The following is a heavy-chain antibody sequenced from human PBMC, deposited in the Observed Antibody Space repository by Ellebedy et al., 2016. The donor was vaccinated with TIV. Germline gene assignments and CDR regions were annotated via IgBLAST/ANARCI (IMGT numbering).Heavy chain of an antibody. CDR2: ISSDGRKK. CDR3: AKDESVGEVPRPFDY. V-gene: IGHV3-30*18. J-gene: IGHJ4*02. CDR1: RFTFSIFG. Sequence: GRSLRLSXPASRFTFSIFGLHWVRQAPGKGLEWVALISSDGRKKYYADSVRGRFTISRDNSKNTLYLQMDSLRVEDTAIYYCAKDESVGEVPRPFDYWGQGTLVTASS. D-gene: IGHD3-10*01.